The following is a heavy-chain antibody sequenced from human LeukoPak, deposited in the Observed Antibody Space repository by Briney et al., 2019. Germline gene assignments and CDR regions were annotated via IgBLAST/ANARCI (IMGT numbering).Heavy chain of an antibody. J-gene: IGHJ4*02. Sequence: GGSLRLSCAASGFTFEDYGMHWVRQAPGKGLEWVSGISWNSVFIGYADSAKGRFTISRDNSKNTLYLQMNSLRAEDTAVYYCANRPQWLGVWGQGTLVTVSS. CDR3: ANRPQWLGV. V-gene: IGHV3-9*01. CDR2: ISWNSVFI. CDR1: GFTFEDYG. D-gene: IGHD6-19*01.